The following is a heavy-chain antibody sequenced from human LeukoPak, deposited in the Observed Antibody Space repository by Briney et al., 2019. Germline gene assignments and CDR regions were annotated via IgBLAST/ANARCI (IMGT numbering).Heavy chain of an antibody. J-gene: IGHJ4*02. Sequence: PGGSLRLSCAASGFTVYSNHMSWVRQAPETGPEWVSVIYGDGRTYYADSVKGRFTVSRDNSKNTLYLQTNNLRTEDTAVYYCARGWLQLATAFDYCGQGTPVTVSS. CDR3: ARGWLQLATAFDY. CDR1: GFTVYSNH. CDR2: IYGDGRT. D-gene: IGHD2-15*01. V-gene: IGHV3-53*01.